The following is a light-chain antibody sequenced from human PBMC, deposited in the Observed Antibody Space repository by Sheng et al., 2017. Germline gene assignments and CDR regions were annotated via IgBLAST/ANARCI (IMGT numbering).Light chain of an antibody. CDR1: KLGDKF. CDR2: QDN. V-gene: IGLV3-1*01. J-gene: IGLJ2*01. CDR3: QAWDSSSGV. Sequence: SYELTQPPSLSVSPGQTASISCSGDKLGDKFASWYQQKPGQSPVLVIYQDNNRPSGIPERFSGSNSGNTATLTIGGTQAMDEADYYCQAWDSSSGVFGGGTKLTVL.